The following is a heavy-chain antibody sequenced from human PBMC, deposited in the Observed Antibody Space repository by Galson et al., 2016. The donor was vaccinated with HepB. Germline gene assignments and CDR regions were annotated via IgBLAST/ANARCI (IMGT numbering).Heavy chain of an antibody. J-gene: IGHJ4*02. Sequence: SLRLSCAASSSTFSNYWMNWVRQAPGKGLEWVANIKHDGSQTYYVGSVKGRFTISRDNARNPLYLQMDSLRAEDTAVYYCARDPGLDGSGWYYFDLWGQGTLVTVSS. CDR1: SSTFSNYW. CDR3: ARDPGLDGSGWYYFDL. CDR2: IKHDGSQT. V-gene: IGHV3-7*01. D-gene: IGHD6-19*01.